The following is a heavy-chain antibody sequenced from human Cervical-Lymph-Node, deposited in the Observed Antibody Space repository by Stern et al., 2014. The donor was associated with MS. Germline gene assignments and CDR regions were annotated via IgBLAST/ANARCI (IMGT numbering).Heavy chain of an antibody. D-gene: IGHD1-14*01. CDR3: ARMXXXXXXXSPXXXDYFGLDV. Sequence: LVESGPGLVKPSETXSXTCSVSGGSVSSQSFYWNWVRQSPGEGLEWIGYVFYSGPRSYNPSLKSRVTIAVDTSKNQFSLRLNSVTAAXXXXYYCARMXXXXXXXSPXXXDYFGLDVWGQGTVVTGS. V-gene: IGHV4-61*01. CDR2: VFYSGPR. J-gene: IGHJ6*02. CDR1: GGSVSSQSFY.